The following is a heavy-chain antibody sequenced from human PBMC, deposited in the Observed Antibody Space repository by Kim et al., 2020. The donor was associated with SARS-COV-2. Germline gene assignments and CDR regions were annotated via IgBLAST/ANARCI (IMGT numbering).Heavy chain of an antibody. V-gene: IGHV7-4-1*02. CDR1: GYTFTTYA. CDR2: INTNTGNP. J-gene: IGHJ4*02. D-gene: IGHD3-9*01. CDR3: ARAGDEHDISTGFPYYFDY. Sequence: ASVKVSCKASGYTFTTYAMNWVRQAPGQGPEWMGWINTNTGNPTYGQGFTGRFVFSLDTSVSTAYLQLSSLRAEDTAVYYCARAGDEHDISTGFPYYFDYWGQGTLVTVSS.